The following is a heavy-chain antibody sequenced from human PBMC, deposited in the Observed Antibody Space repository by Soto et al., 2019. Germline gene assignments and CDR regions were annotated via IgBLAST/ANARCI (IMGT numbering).Heavy chain of an antibody. CDR1: GFTFSSYS. CDR3: ARWLGDYYYYYMDV. V-gene: IGHV3-48*01. Sequence: GGSLRLSCAASGFTFSSYSMNWVRQAPGKGLEWVSYISSSSSTIYYADSVKGRFTISRYNAKNSLYLQMNSLRAEDTAVYYCARWLGDYYYYYMDVWGKGTTVTVSS. D-gene: IGHD3-22*01. J-gene: IGHJ6*03. CDR2: ISSSSSTI.